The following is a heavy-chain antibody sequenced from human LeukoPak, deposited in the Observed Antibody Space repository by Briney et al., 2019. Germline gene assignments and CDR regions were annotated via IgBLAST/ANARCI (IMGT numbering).Heavy chain of an antibody. Sequence: ASVKVSCKVSGYTLTELSMHWVRQAPGKGLEWMGGFDPEDGETIYAQKFQGRVTMTEDTSTDTAYMELSSLRSEDTAVYYCATGQMSLRSDYSPRGLDYYYMDVWGKGTTVTISS. D-gene: IGHD3-22*01. CDR2: FDPEDGET. V-gene: IGHV1-24*01. CDR1: GYTLTELS. CDR3: ATGQMSLRSDYSPRGLDYYYMDV. J-gene: IGHJ6*03.